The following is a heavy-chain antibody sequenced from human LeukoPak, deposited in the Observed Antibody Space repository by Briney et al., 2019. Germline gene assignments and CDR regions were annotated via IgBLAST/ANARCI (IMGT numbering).Heavy chain of an antibody. D-gene: IGHD4-17*01. Sequence: SETLSLTCAVYGGSFSGYYWSWIRQPPGKGLEWIGEINHSGSTNYNPSLKSRVTISVDTSKNQFSLKLSSVTAADTAVYYCARGRSTWGAWGDYTFDYWGQGTLVTVSS. V-gene: IGHV4-34*01. CDR3: ARGRSTWGAWGDYTFDY. CDR2: INHSGST. J-gene: IGHJ4*02. CDR1: GGSFSGYY.